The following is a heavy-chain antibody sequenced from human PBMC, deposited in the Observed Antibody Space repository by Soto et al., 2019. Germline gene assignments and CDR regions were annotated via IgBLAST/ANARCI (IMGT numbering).Heavy chain of an antibody. Sequence: QVLLVQSSAEVKTPGSSVKGSCKASGGTLTSTALSSVRQAPGQGIEWMGGIIPVLGTPNYEQKFQARLTGTANSFRTTHDFQLGSLSSDVTAVHYCASSAARDRLRNFNGLNLLGQGTTVTVS. CDR1: GGTLTSTA. CDR2: IIPVLGTP. D-gene: IGHD2-2*01. V-gene: IGHV1-69*01. CDR3: ASSAARDRLRNFNGLNL. J-gene: IGHJ6*02.